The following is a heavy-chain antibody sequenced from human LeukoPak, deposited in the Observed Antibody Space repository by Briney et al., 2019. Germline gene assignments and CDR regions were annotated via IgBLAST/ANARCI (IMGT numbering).Heavy chain of an antibody. D-gene: IGHD4-17*01. Sequence: GGSLRLSCAASGFTFSSYSMNWVRQAPGKGLKWISYITSGSSTIYYADSVKGRFTISRDNAKNSLYLQMNSLRAEDTAVYYCARVSSGEYSYYMDVWGKGTTVTVSS. CDR2: ITSGSSTI. CDR3: ARVSSGEYSYYMDV. J-gene: IGHJ6*03. V-gene: IGHV3-48*01. CDR1: GFTFSSYS.